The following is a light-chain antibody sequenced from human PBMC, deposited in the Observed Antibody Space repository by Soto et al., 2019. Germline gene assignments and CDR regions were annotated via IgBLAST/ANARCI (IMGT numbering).Light chain of an antibody. Sequence: DIQMTQSPASLFASVGDRVTITCRASQSISNYLNWYQQKPGKAPKHLIYAASSLQSGVPSRFSGSGSGTDFTLTISSLQPEDFATYYCQQCYSTSYTFGQGTKLEIK. CDR2: AAS. J-gene: IGKJ2*01. V-gene: IGKV1-39*01. CDR1: QSISNY. CDR3: QQCYSTSYT.